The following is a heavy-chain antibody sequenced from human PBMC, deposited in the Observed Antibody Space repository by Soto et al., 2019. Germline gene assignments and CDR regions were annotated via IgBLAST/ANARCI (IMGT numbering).Heavy chain of an antibody. CDR3: ARIRRDRSGGSCQTYYYYMDV. Sequence: SGPTLVNPTQTLTLTCTFSGFSLSTSGMCVSWIRQPPGKALEWLARIDWDDDKYYSTSLKTRLTISKDTSKNQVVLTMTNMDPVDTATYYCARIRRDRSGGSCQTYYYYMDVWGKGTTVTVSS. CDR1: GFSLSTSGMC. CDR2: IDWDDDK. D-gene: IGHD2-15*01. J-gene: IGHJ6*03. V-gene: IGHV2-70*11.